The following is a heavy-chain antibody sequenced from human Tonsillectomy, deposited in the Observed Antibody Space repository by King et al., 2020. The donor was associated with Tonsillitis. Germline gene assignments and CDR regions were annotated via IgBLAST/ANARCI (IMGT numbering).Heavy chain of an antibody. Sequence: LQLQESGPGLVKPSETLSLTCTVSGGSISSSSYYWGWIRQPPGKGLEWIGSSYYSGSTYYNPSLKSRVTISVDTSKNQFSLKLSSVTAADTAVYYCARGGWYYFDYWGQGTLVTVSS. J-gene: IGHJ4*02. CDR1: GGSISSSSYY. CDR3: ARGGWYYFDY. V-gene: IGHV4-39*07. D-gene: IGHD6-19*01. CDR2: SYYSGST.